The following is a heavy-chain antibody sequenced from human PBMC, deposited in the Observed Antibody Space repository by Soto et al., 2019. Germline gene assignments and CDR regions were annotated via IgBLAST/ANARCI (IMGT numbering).Heavy chain of an antibody. D-gene: IGHD3-10*01. V-gene: IGHV3-11*01. CDR1: GFTFSDYY. J-gene: IGHJ4*02. CDR3: ARDSRETMGPDY. Sequence: PGGSLRLSCAASGFTFSDYYMSWIRQAPGKGLECVSYISSSTNSIYYADSVKGRFTISRDNAKNSLYLQMNSLRADDTAVYYCARDSRETMGPDYWGPGTLVTVSS. CDR2: ISSSTNSI.